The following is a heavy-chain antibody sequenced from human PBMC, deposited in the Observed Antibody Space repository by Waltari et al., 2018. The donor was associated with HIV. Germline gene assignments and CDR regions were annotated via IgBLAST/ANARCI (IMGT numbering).Heavy chain of an antibody. CDR2: IQHSGGT. V-gene: IGHV4-38-2*01. CDR3: AGEVGYCSGGTCYSGWFDP. CDR1: GYPISSGYY. J-gene: IGHJ5*02. Sequence: QVQLQESGPGLVKPSETLSLTCAVSGYPISSGYYWGWIRQPPGKGLEWIGSIQHSGGTYYNPSHKSRVTLSVDTSKNHFSLKLNSVTAADKAVYYCAGEVGYCSGGTCYSGWFDPWGQGTLVTVSS. D-gene: IGHD2-15*01.